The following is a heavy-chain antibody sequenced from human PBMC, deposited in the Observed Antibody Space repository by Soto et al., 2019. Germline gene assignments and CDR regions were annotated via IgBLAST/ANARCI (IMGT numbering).Heavy chain of an antibody. CDR1: GLSLSTRGVG. CDR3: AHTSQQMMRARWSGHFDY. CDR2: IYWDDDK. V-gene: IGHV2-5*02. Sequence: QISLKESGPTLVKPTQILTLTCTFSGLSLSTRGVGIGWIRQPPGKALEWLGHIYWDDDKRYSPSLNSRLTITKDTSKNQVVLTMTNMDPVDTATYYCAHTSQQMMRARWSGHFDYWGHGTLVTVSS. D-gene: IGHD1-1*01. J-gene: IGHJ4*01.